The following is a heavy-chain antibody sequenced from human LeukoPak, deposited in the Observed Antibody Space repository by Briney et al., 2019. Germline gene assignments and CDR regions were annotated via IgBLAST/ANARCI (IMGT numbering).Heavy chain of an antibody. CDR2: INPNSGGT. Sequence: ASVKVSCKASGYTFTGYYMHWVRQAPGQGLEWMGWINPNSGGTNYAQKFQGRVTMTRDTSISTAYMELSRLRSDDTAVSYCARGAYYYDSSGYYYYYMDVWGKGTTVTVSS. CDR1: GYTFTGYY. V-gene: IGHV1-2*02. D-gene: IGHD3-22*01. CDR3: ARGAYYYDSSGYYYYYMDV. J-gene: IGHJ6*03.